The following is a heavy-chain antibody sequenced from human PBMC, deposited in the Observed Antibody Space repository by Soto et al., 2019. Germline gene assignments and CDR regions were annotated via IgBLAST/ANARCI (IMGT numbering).Heavy chain of an antibody. CDR3: ARNHDYGGFFDY. Sequence: PSETLSLTCAVSGYSISSGYYWGWIRQPPGKGLEWIGYIYYSGSTYYNPSLKSRVTISVDTSKNQFSLKLSSVTAADTAVYYCARNHDYGGFFDYWGQGTLVTVSS. D-gene: IGHD4-17*01. CDR1: GYSISSGYY. CDR2: IYYSGST. J-gene: IGHJ4*02. V-gene: IGHV4-38-2*01.